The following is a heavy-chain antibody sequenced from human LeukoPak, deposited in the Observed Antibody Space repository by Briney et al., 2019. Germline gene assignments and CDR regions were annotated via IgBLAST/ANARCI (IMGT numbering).Heavy chain of an antibody. CDR2: ISGSGGST. J-gene: IGHJ4*02. V-gene: IGHV3-23*01. CDR1: GFTFSSYA. CDR3: AVQRRTSGSYSLFDY. D-gene: IGHD1-26*01. Sequence: GGSLRLSCAASGFTFSSYAMSWVRQAPGKGLEWVSAISGSGGSTYYADSVKGRFTISRDNSKNTLYLQMNSLRAEDTAVYYSAVQRRTSGSYSLFDYWGQGTLVTVPS.